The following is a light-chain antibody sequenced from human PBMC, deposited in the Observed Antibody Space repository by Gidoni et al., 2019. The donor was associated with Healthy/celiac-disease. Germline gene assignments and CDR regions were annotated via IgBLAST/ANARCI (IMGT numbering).Light chain of an antibody. V-gene: IGLV2-8*01. J-gene: IGLJ2*01. CDR2: EAS. Sequence: QSALTQPPSASGSPGQSVTISCTGTSSDVGGYNYVSWYQQHPGNAPNLMIYEASKRPSGVPDRFSGSKSGNTASLTVSGLQAEDEADYYCSSYAGSTVFGGGTKLTVL. CDR1: SSDVGGYNY. CDR3: SSYAGSTV.